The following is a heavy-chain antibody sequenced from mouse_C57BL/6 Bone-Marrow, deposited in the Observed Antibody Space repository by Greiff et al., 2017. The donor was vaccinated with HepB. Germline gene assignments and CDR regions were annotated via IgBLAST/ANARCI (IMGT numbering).Heavy chain of an antibody. V-gene: IGHV1-4*01. D-gene: IGHD2-4*01. J-gene: IGHJ3*01. CDR3: ARNYDYEAWFAY. CDR1: GYTFTSYT. Sequence: VQLQQSGAELARPGASVKMSCKASGYTFTSYTMHWVKQRPGQGLEWIGYINPSSGYTKYNQKFKDKATLTADKSSSTAYMQLSSLTSEDSAVYYCARNYDYEAWFAYWGQGTLVTVSA. CDR2: INPSSGYT.